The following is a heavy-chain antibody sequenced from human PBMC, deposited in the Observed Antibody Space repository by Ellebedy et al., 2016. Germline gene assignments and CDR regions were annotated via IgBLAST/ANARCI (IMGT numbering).Heavy chain of an antibody. J-gene: IGHJ5*02. Sequence: SETLSLTXTVSGDSIKNSRYYWGWIRQPPGKGLEWIASMYYRGTSYFNPSLKSRVTISVDTSKNQFSLKLSSVTAADTAVYYCATGHGYCIITSCRLNWFDPWGQGTLVTVSS. D-gene: IGHD2-2*03. V-gene: IGHV4-39*07. CDR3: ATGHGYCIITSCRLNWFDP. CDR1: GDSIKNSRYY. CDR2: MYYRGTS.